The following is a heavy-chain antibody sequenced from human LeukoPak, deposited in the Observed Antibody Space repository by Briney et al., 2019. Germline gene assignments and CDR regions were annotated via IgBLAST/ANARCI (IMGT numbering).Heavy chain of an antibody. CDR2: INPSGGST. D-gene: IGHD4-23*01. Sequence: APVKVSCKASGYTFTSYYMHWVRQAPGQGLEWMGIINPSGGSTSYAQKFQGRVTMTRDMPTSTDYMELSSLRSEDTAVYYCARDNSVEDTAWWFDPWGQGTLVTVSS. V-gene: IGHV1-46*01. CDR1: GYTFTSYY. J-gene: IGHJ5*02. CDR3: ARDNSVEDTAWWFDP.